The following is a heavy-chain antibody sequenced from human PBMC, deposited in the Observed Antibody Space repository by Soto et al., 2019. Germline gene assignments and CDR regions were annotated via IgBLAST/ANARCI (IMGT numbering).Heavy chain of an antibody. CDR3: AIVRWYGDDSDY. CDR1: GDSISSDNYY. V-gene: IGHV4-30-4*01. J-gene: IGHJ4*02. D-gene: IGHD4-17*01. CDR2: IYDSGST. Sequence: QVQLQESGPGLVKPSQTLSLTCTVSGDSISSDNYYWSWIRQPPGKGLEWIGYIYDSGSTYYNASLKRRVTISVDTPKTQSSLKLSSVTAADTAVYYCAIVRWYGDDSDYWGQGTLVTVSS.